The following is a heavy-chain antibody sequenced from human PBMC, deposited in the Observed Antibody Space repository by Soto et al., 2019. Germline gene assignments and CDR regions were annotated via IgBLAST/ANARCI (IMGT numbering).Heavy chain of an antibody. Sequence: ASVKVSCKASGYTFTDFGISCVRQAPGQGLEWMGWISAYNGNTNYAHKVQDRVTMTTDTSTSTAYMELRNLTPDDTAVYFCARDSGNLGNWAYFLDYWGQGTLVTVSS. CDR1: GYTFTDFG. D-gene: IGHD7-27*01. CDR2: ISAYNGNT. CDR3: ARDSGNLGNWAYFLDY. V-gene: IGHV1-18*01. J-gene: IGHJ4*02.